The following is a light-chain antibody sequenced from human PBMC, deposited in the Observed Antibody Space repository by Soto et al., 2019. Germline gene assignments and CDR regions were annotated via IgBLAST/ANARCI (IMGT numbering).Light chain of an antibody. CDR3: QQYNSYPET. J-gene: IGKJ1*01. CDR1: QSISSW. CDR2: DAS. Sequence: DIQMTQSPSTLSASVGGRVTITCRASQSISSWLAWYQQKPGKAPKLLIYDASSLESGVPSRFSGSGSGTEFTLTISSLQPDDFATYYCQQYNSYPETFGQGTKVDIK. V-gene: IGKV1-5*01.